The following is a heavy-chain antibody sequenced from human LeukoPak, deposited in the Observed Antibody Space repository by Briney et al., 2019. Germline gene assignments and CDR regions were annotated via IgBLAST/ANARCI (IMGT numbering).Heavy chain of an antibody. Sequence: PSETLSLTCTVSGGSIRSFYWSWIRQPPGKGLEWIGYSYYGGSTNYNPSLKSRVTISVDTSKDQFSLKLSSVTAADTAVYYCARGMGIAPKFDPWAREPWSPSPQ. J-gene: IGHJ5*02. CDR3: ARGMGIAPKFDP. D-gene: IGHD6-13*01. CDR2: SYYGGST. V-gene: IGHV4-59*08. CDR1: GGSIRSFY.